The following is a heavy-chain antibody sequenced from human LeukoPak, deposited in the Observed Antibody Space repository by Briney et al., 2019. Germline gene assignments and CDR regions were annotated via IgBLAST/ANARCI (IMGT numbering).Heavy chain of an antibody. V-gene: IGHV3-74*01. J-gene: IGHJ3*02. CDR3: AKDTGGSSGWSWQAFDI. D-gene: IGHD6-19*01. CDR1: GFSFSKYW. CDR2: INSDGSDT. Sequence: GGSLRLSCTASGFSFSKYWMHWVRQAPGKGLVWVSRINSDGSDTSYADSVKGRFTISRDNAKNTLYLQMNSLRAEDTAVYYCAKDTGGSSGWSWQAFDIWGQGTMVTVSS.